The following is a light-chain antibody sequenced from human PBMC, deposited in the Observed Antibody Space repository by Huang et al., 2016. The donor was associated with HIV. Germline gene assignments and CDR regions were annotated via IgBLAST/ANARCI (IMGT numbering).Light chain of an antibody. CDR3: QQYNKWPPYT. CDR1: ENILRN. J-gene: IGKJ2*01. CDR2: GAS. Sequence: VMTQSPATLSVSPGERATLSCRASENILRNLASYQQRPGQPPRLLIYGASVRLTGIPDRFSGSGSGTEFTLTISSLQSEDFAVYYCQQYNKWPPYTYGQGTKLEIK. V-gene: IGKV3-15*01.